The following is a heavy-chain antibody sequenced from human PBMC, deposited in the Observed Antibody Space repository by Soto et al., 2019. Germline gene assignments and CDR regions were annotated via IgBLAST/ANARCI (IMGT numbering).Heavy chain of an antibody. Sequence: QLQLQESGPGLVKPSETLSLTCTVSGGSISSSSYYWGWIRQPPGKGLERIGTIYHSGSTYYKPSLKSRVTISVDTSKNQFSLKLNSVTAADTAIYYCAREMGGSIDYWGQGTLVTVSS. D-gene: IGHD1-26*01. CDR2: IYHSGST. CDR3: AREMGGSIDY. V-gene: IGHV4-39*01. CDR1: GGSISSSSYY. J-gene: IGHJ4*02.